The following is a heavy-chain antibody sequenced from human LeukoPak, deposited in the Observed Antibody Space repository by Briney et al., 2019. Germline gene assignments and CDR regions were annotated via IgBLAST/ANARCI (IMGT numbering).Heavy chain of an antibody. CDR2: ISDSGGST. CDR1: GITLSNYG. CDR3: AKRGVVIRVILVGFHKEAYYFDS. J-gene: IGHJ4*02. D-gene: IGHD3-22*01. Sequence: PGGSLLLSCAVSGITLSNYGMSWGRGAPGKGLEGVEGISDSGGSTNYAASVKGRFTISRDNPKNTLYLQLNSLRAEDTAVYFCAKRGVVIRVILVGFHKEAYYFDSWGQGALVTVSS. V-gene: IGHV3-23*01.